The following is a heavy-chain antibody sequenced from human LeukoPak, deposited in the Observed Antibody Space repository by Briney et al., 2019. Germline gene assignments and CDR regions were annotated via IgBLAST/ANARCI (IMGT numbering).Heavy chain of an antibody. Sequence: GGSLRLSCAASGFTVSSNYMSWVRQAPGKGLEWVSGIYSGGSTYYADSVKGRFTISRDKSKNTLYLQMNSLRAEDTAVYYCARVSSWYTSYYYYGMDVWGQGTTVTVSS. CDR3: ARVSSWYTSYYYYGMDV. CDR2: IYSGGST. D-gene: IGHD6-13*01. V-gene: IGHV3-66*01. CDR1: GFTVSSNY. J-gene: IGHJ6*02.